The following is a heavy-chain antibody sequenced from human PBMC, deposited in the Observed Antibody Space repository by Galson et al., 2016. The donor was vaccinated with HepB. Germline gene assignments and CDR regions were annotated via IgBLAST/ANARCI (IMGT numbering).Heavy chain of an antibody. Sequence: SLRLSCAASGFTFNHFAMNWVRQAPGRGLEWVSALTGSCLTTYYAESVRGRFTVSRDNSKSTVVLQMNSLRDEDTAVYYCVKEKDDSAMATYNFDFWGQGSLVIVSS. CDR1: GFTFNHFA. D-gene: IGHD3-3*01. CDR3: VKEKDDSAMATYNFDF. V-gene: IGHV3-23*01. J-gene: IGHJ4*02. CDR2: LTGSCLTT.